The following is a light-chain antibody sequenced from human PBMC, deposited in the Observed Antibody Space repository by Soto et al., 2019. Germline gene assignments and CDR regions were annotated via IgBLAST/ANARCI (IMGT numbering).Light chain of an antibody. CDR3: SSFTTTNTWV. V-gene: IGLV2-14*01. CDR2: QVN. CDR1: GVYNY. Sequence: QSALTQPASVSGSPGQSITISCVGVYNYVSWFKQHPSKAPELMIYQVNNRPSGVSNRFSGSKSGNTASLTISGLQAEDEADYYCSSFTTTNTWVFGGGTKLTVL. J-gene: IGLJ3*02.